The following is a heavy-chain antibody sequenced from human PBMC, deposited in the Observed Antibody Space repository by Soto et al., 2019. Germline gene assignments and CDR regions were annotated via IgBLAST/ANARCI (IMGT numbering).Heavy chain of an antibody. V-gene: IGHV3-30-3*01. D-gene: IGHD2-21*01. CDR2: ISYDGSNK. J-gene: IGHJ6*02. CDR3: AREMGEGAIFWWVYGMDV. CDR1: GFTFSSYA. Sequence: QVQLVESGGGVVQPGRSLRLSCAASGFTFSSYAMHWVRQAPGKGLEWVAVISYDGSNKDYADSVKGRFTISRDNSKNTLYLQMNSLRAEYTAVYYCAREMGEGAIFWWVYGMDVWGQGTTVTVSS.